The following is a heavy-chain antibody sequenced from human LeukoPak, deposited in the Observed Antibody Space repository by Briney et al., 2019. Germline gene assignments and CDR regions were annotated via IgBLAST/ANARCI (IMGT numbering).Heavy chain of an antibody. CDR3: ARDHSGSYEMDY. Sequence: PGGSLRLSCAASGFTFSSYSMNWVRQAPGKGLEWVSSISSSSSYIYYADSVKGRFTISRDNAKNSLYLQMNSLRAEDTAVYYCARDHSGSYEMDYWGQGTLVTVSS. J-gene: IGHJ4*02. V-gene: IGHV3-21*01. D-gene: IGHD1-26*01. CDR2: ISSSSSYI. CDR1: GFTFSSYS.